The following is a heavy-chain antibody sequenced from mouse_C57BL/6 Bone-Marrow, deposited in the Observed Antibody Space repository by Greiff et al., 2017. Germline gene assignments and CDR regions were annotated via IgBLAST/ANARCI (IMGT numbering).Heavy chain of an antibody. J-gene: IGHJ1*03. CDR2: IYPRSGNT. D-gene: IGHD1-2*01. Sequence: VQLVESGAELARPGASVKLSCKASGYTFTSYGISWVKQRTGQGLEWIGEIYPRSGNTKYNEKFKGKATLTADKSSSTSYMKLRSLTAEDSAVYFCAREGLLRQEYFDVWGTGTTVTVSS. V-gene: IGHV1-81*01. CDR3: AREGLLRQEYFDV. CDR1: GYTFTSYG.